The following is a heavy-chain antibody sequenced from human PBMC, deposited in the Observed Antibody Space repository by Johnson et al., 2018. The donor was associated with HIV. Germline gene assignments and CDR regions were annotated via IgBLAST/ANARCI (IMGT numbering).Heavy chain of an antibody. CDR1: GFIFSSYG. Sequence: QVQLVESGGGVVQPGGSLRLSCAASGFIFSSYGMHWVRQAPGKGLEWVAVTWYDASYKYCTDSVKGRFTMSRDNSKNTLRLQMNSLRAEDTAVYYGARGVSSGYYSNALDVWGQGTMATVSS. J-gene: IGHJ3*01. V-gene: IGHV3-33*01. D-gene: IGHD3-22*01. CDR2: TWYDASYK. CDR3: ARGVSSGYYSNALDV.